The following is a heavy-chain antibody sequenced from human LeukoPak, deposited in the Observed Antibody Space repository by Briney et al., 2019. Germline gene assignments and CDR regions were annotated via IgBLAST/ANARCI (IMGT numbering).Heavy chain of an antibody. CDR2: ISSSSYI. CDR3: ARAAGEMATIRY. D-gene: IGHD5-24*01. J-gene: IGHJ4*02. V-gene: IGHV3-21*01. Sequence: PGGSLRLSCAASGFTFSSYSMNWVRQAPGKGLEWVSSISSSSYIYYSDSVKGRFTISRDNAKNSLYLQMNSLRAEDTAVYYCARAAGEMATIRYWGQGTLVTVSS. CDR1: GFTFSSYS.